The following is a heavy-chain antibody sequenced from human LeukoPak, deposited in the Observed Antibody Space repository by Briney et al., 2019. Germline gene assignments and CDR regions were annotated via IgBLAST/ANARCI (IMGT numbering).Heavy chain of an antibody. V-gene: IGHV3-23*01. Sequence: GGSLRLSCAASGFIFSNYLMSLVRQAPGKGLEWVSAISGNGVDTYYADSVKGRFTISRDNSKNTLYLQMNSLRPDDTAVYYCAIQRWLQSGTINYFEYWGQGTLVTVSS. J-gene: IGHJ4*02. CDR2: ISGNGVDT. CDR1: GFIFSNYL. CDR3: AIQRWLQSGTINYFEY. D-gene: IGHD5-24*01.